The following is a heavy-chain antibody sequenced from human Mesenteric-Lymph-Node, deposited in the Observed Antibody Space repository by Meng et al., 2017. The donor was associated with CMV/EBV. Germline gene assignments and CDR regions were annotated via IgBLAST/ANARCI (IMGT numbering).Heavy chain of an antibody. D-gene: IGHD4-11*01. V-gene: IGHV3-7*01. CDR1: GFTFSNYV. CDR2: IKPDGSEK. J-gene: IGHJ5*01. Sequence: GESLKISCAASGFTFSNYVMSWVRQAPGKGLEWVANIKPDGSEKFYMDSVKGRFTISRDNAKNALHLQMESLRAEDTAIYYCARGLQYNWFESWGQGTLVTVSS. CDR3: ARGLQYNWFES.